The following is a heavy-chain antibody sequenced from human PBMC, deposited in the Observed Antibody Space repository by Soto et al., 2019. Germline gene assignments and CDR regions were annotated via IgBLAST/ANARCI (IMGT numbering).Heavy chain of an antibody. CDR1: GFTFDDYA. D-gene: IGHD2-21*01. Sequence: GGSLRLSCAASGFTFDDYAMHWVQQAPGKGLEWVSGISWNSGSIGYADSVKGRFTISRDNAKKSLYLRMNSLRAEDTALYYCATEVGGAGSPDYYYYGRDVWGQGTTVTVSS. CDR2: ISWNSGSI. CDR3: ATEVGGAGSPDYYYYGRDV. V-gene: IGHV3-9*01. J-gene: IGHJ6*02.